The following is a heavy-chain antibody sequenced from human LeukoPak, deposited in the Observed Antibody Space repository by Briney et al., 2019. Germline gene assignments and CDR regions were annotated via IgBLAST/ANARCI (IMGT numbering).Heavy chain of an antibody. Sequence: AGYLRLNAAASGFTFNGYSMNWVRQAPGRGLEWVSYISTSSGTIYYADSVKGRFIISRDNANNSVYLQMHSLRDEDTSVYYCARGEGPARRVFDIWGQGTMVTVSS. CDR2: ISTSSGTI. D-gene: IGHD1-14*01. CDR1: GFTFNGYS. CDR3: ARGEGPARRVFDI. J-gene: IGHJ3*02. V-gene: IGHV3-48*02.